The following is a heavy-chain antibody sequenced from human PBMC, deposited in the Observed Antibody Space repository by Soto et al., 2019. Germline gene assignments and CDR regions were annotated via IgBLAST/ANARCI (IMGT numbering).Heavy chain of an antibody. J-gene: IGHJ4*02. CDR1: GLNFSSYS. CDR2: ISYDGSNK. Sequence: GGSLRLSCAASGLNFSSYSMHWVRQAPGKGLEWVAVISYDGSNKYYADSVKGRFTISRDNSKNTLYLQMNSLRAEDTAVYYCARELERLFDYWGQGTLVTVSS. V-gene: IGHV3-30-3*01. D-gene: IGHD1-1*01. CDR3: ARELERLFDY.